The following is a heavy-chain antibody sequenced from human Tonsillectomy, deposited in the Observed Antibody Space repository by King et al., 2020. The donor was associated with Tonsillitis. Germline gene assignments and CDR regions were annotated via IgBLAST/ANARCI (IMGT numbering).Heavy chain of an antibody. CDR3: ARDHDYVWGNYRYIGWFDP. CDR1: GFTFSAYA. Sequence: VQLVESGGGVVQPGRSLRLSCAASGFTFSAYAMHWVRQAPGKGLEWVAVISYDGSNKYYADSVKGRFTISRDNSKNTLYLQMNSPRTEDTAVYDCARDHDYVWGNYRYIGWFDPWGQGTLVTVSA. CDR2: ISYDGSNK. D-gene: IGHD3-16*02. V-gene: IGHV3-30-3*01. J-gene: IGHJ5*02.